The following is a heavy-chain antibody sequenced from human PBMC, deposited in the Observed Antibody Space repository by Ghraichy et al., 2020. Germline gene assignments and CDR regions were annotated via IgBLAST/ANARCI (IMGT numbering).Heavy chain of an antibody. V-gene: IGHV6-1*01. Sequence: SQTLSLTCAISGDSVSSNSASWNWIRQSPSRGLEWLGRTYYRSKWYRDYAESVKSRITINPDTSKNQLSLQMNSVTPDDTAVYYCARGWGTGGWHYYYGMDVWGQGTTVTVSS. CDR2: TYYRSKWYR. CDR3: ARGWGTGGWHYYYGMDV. D-gene: IGHD3-16*01. J-gene: IGHJ6*02. CDR1: GDSVSSNSAS.